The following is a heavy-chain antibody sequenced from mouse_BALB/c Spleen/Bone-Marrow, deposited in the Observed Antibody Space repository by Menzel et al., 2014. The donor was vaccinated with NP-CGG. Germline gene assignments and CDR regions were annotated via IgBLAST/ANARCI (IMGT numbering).Heavy chain of an antibody. D-gene: IGHD2-3*01. V-gene: IGHV14-1*02. CDR2: IDPENGNT. Sequence: VHVKQSGAELVGPGALVKLSCKASGFNIKDYYMHWVKQRPEQGLEWIGWIDPENGNTIYDPKFQGKASITADTSSNTAYLQLSSLTSEDTAVYYCAPIYDGYYVAWCAYWGQGTLVTVSA. J-gene: IGHJ3*01. CDR3: APIYDGYYVAWCAY. CDR1: GFNIKDYY.